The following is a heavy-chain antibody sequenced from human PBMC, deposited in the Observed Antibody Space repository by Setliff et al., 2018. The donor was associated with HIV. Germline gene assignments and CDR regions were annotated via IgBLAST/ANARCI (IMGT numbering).Heavy chain of an antibody. D-gene: IGHD3-10*01. Sequence: GGSLRLSCAASGFTFSDYSMNWVRQAPGKGLEWVSYISITSGTIYYADSVKGRFTISRDNAKNTLYLQMNSLRAEDTAVYYCAKDLFAMVRGVGGYYYGMDVWGQGTTVTVSS. CDR3: AKDLFAMVRGVGGYYYGMDV. CDR2: ISITSGTI. J-gene: IGHJ6*02. CDR1: GFTFSDYS. V-gene: IGHV3-48*01.